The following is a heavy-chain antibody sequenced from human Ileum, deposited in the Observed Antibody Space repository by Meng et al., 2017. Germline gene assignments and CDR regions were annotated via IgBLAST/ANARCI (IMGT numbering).Heavy chain of an antibody. CDR3: VRNEGYSLGD. CDR1: GDSISSRDW. CDR2: ISQESGRT. V-gene: IGHV4-4*03. Sequence: VPLQASGAGLVKPPGTLSLTCAVSGDSISSRDWWSWVRQPPGKGLEWIGEISQESGRTNYNPSLKSRVTISLDKSKNQFSLNLNSVTAADTAVYYCVRNEGYSLGDWGQGTLVTVSS. J-gene: IGHJ4*02. D-gene: IGHD2-21*01.